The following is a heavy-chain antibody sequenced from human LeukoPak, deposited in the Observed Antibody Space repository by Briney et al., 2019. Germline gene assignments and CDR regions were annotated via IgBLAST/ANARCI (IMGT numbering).Heavy chain of an antibody. CDR3: SSGGFSNSTSCFGDL. V-gene: IGHV3-73*01. CDR1: GFTFSGSA. J-gene: IGHJ6*04. CDR2: IRSKTNNYAT. Sequence: GGSLRLSCAASGFTFSGSAMHWVRQASGKGLEWVGRIRSKTNNYATAYAASVKGRFTISRDDSKNTAYLQMNSLKTEETAVYYCSSGGFSNSTSCFGDLWGKDTTVPIPS. D-gene: IGHD2-2*01.